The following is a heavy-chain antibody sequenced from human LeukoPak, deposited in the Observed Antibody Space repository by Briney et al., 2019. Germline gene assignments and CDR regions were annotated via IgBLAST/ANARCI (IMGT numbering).Heavy chain of an antibody. V-gene: IGHV1-2*06. Sequence: ASVKVSCKASGYTLTGYYMHWVRQAPGQGLEWMGRINPNSGGTNYAQKFQGRVTMTRDTSTSTVYMELSSLRSEDTAVYYCAREVGYDFWCGYSIPENWFDPWGQGTLVTVSS. J-gene: IGHJ5*02. CDR3: AREVGYDFWCGYSIPENWFDP. D-gene: IGHD3-3*01. CDR1: GYTLTGYY. CDR2: INPNSGGT.